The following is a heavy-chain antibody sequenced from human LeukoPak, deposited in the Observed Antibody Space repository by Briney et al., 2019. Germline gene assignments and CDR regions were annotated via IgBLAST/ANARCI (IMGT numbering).Heavy chain of an antibody. V-gene: IGHV3-21*01. CDR2: ISSSSSYI. Sequence: GSLRLSCAASGFTFSSYSMNWVRQAPGKGLEWVSSISSSSSYIYYADSVKGRSTISRDNAKNSLYLQMNSLRAEDTAVYYCARVGITYYYDSSGYNDYWGQGTLVTVSS. CDR1: GFTFSSYS. J-gene: IGHJ4*02. CDR3: ARVGITYYYDSSGYNDY. D-gene: IGHD3-22*01.